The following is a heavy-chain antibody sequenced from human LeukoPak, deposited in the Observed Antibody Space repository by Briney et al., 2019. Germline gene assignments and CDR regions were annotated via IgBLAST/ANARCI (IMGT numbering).Heavy chain of an antibody. CDR1: GGAISRYF. V-gene: IGHV4-59*01. D-gene: IGHD1-26*01. CDR3: ARDRRRELLHAFDI. J-gene: IGHJ3*02. Sequence: SETLSLTCTVSGGAISRYFWSWIRQPPGKGLEWIAYIDYSGSTNYNPSLKSRLTISLDASKNQFSLKLSSVTAADTAVYYCARDRRRELLHAFDIWGQGTMVTVSS. CDR2: IDYSGST.